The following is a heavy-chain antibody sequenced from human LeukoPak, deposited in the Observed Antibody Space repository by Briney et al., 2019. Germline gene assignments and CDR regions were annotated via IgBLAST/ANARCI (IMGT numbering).Heavy chain of an antibody. CDR2: INHSGST. CDR3: ARGLGFCSGGSCSFAWFDP. CDR1: GGSFSDYF. J-gene: IGHJ5*02. D-gene: IGHD2-15*01. Sequence: PSETLSLTCAVYGGSFSDYFWSWIRQPPGKGLERIGEINHSGSTNYNPSLKSRVTMSVDTSKNQFSLKLSSVTAADTAVYYCARGLGFCSGGSCSFAWFDPWGQGTLVTVSS. V-gene: IGHV4-34*01.